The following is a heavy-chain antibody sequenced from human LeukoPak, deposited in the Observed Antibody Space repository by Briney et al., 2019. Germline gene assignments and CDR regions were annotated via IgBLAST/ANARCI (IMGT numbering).Heavy chain of an antibody. V-gene: IGHV4-59*01. CDR3: ARDFLFPGHFNYYYYMDV. Sequence: SETLSLTCTVSGGSISSYYWSWIRQPPGKGLEWIGYIYYSGSTNYNPSLKSRVTISVDTSKNQFSLRLSSVTAADTAVYYCARDFLFPGHFNYYYYMDVWGKGTTVTVSS. CDR1: GGSISSYY. D-gene: IGHD2/OR15-2a*01. CDR2: IYYSGST. J-gene: IGHJ6*03.